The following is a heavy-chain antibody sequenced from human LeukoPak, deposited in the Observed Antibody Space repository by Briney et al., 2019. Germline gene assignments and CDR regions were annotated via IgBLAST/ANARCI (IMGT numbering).Heavy chain of an antibody. J-gene: IGHJ4*02. CDR3: ARIQDIAAAASGSPLFDY. V-gene: IGHV4-59*08. CDR2: IYYSGST. D-gene: IGHD6-13*01. CDR1: GDSISSYY. Sequence: SETLSLTCTVSGDSISSYYWSWIRQPPGKGLELIGYIYYSGSTYYNPSLESRVTISVDTSKNQFSLKLSSVTAADTAIYYCARIQDIAAAASGSPLFDYWGQGTLVTVSS.